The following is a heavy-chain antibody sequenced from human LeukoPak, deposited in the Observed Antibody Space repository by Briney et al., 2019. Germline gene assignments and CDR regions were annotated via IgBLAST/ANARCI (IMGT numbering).Heavy chain of an antibody. V-gene: IGHV3-30*04. CDR1: GFTFSTYA. J-gene: IGHJ4*02. D-gene: IGHD4-11*01. CDR3: SSELRDRNYDFES. Sequence: PGRSLRLSCAASGFTFSTYAMHGVRPAPGGGGEWVAFISYVGSEKYYPDYVKGGFTISRDTFKKTRYLLIKTLLSEDTVVYFCSSELRDRNYDFESWGEGALVTVSS. CDR2: ISYVGSEK.